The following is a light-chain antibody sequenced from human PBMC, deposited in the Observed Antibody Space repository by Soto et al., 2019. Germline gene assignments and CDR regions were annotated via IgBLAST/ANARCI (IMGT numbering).Light chain of an antibody. V-gene: IGKV3-20*01. CDR2: GAS. J-gene: IGKJ4*01. Sequence: EIVLTQSPGTLSLSPGERATLFCRASQSLSSTYLAWYQQRPGQAPRLLILGASNRATGIPDRFRGSGSGTDFTLTISRLEPGDFAVYYCQRYGSSSLSFGGGTKVDIK. CDR1: QSLSSTY. CDR3: QRYGSSSLS.